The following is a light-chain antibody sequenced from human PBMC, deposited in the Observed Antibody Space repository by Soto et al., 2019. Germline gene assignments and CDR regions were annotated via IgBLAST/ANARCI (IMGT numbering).Light chain of an antibody. Sequence: TVMTQSPATLSGSPGERATLSCSASQGLGTNLAWYQQRPGQAPRLLIYAASTRATGVPARFSGSGSETEFTLTITTLQSEDFAVYYCQQYNHWPLSFGVGTKVEIK. J-gene: IGKJ4*01. CDR3: QQYNHWPLS. V-gene: IGKV3-15*01. CDR2: AAS. CDR1: QGLGTN.